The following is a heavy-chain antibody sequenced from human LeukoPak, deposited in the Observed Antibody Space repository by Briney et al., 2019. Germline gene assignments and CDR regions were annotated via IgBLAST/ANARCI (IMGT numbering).Heavy chain of an antibody. CDR1: GGSISSNKW. CDR3: ASGGDLTPLDY. CDR2: IYHSGST. Sequence: SETLSLTCAVSGGSISSNKWWNWVRQPPGKGLEWIGEIYHSGSTNYNPSLKSRVTISPDKSKNQFSLKLTSVTAADTAVYYCASGGDLTPLDYWGQGTLVTVSS. V-gene: IGHV4-4*02. D-gene: IGHD3-16*01. J-gene: IGHJ4*02.